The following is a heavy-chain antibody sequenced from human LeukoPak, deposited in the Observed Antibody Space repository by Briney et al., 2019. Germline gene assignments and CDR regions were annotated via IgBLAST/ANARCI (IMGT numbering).Heavy chain of an antibody. CDR1: RYTFTSYG. V-gene: IGHV1-18*01. CDR3: ARGPYCSGDTCYSQYFDY. CDR2: ISTYNGNT. J-gene: IGHJ4*02. Sequence: PSVKVSCKASRYTFTSYGISWVRQAPGQGLEWMGWISTYNGNTNYAQKIQGRVTMTTDTSTSTAYMELRSLRSDDTAVYYCARGPYCSGDTCYSQYFDYWGQGTLVSVPS. D-gene: IGHD2-15*01.